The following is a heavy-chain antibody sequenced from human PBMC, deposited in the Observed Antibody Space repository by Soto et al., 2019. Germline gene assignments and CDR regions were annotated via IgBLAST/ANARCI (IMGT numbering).Heavy chain of an antibody. Sequence: GASVKVSCKASGGTFSIYAISWVRQAPGQGLEWMGGITTTFGTANYAQKFRGRVTITAEKSTSTAYMEQSSLRSEDTAVYYCARAPAYGDYGDYFDYWGQGALVTVSS. CDR3: ARAPAYGDYGDYFDY. J-gene: IGHJ4*02. D-gene: IGHD4-17*01. CDR2: ITTTFGTA. CDR1: GGTFSIYA. V-gene: IGHV1-69*06.